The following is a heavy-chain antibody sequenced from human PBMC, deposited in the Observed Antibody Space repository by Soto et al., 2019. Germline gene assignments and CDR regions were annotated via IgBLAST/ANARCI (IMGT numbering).Heavy chain of an antibody. D-gene: IGHD1-1*01. CDR2: IYYSGST. J-gene: IGHJ6*02. CDR1: GGSISSGGYY. CDR3: ARGLPPGTYYYYYGMDV. V-gene: IGHV4-31*03. Sequence: SETLSLTCTVSGGSISSGGYYWSWIRRHPGKGLEWIGYIYYSGSTYYNPSLKSRVTISVDTSKNQFSLKLSSVTAADTAVYYCARGLPPGTYYYYYGMDVWGQGTTVTVSS.